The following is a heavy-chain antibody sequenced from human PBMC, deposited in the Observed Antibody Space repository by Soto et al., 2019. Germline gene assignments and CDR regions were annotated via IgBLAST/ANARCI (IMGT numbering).Heavy chain of an antibody. CDR3: AHIDPEIVTVGGHGGFDY. CDR2: IYWDDDK. V-gene: IGHV2-5*02. Sequence: QITLKESGPTLVRPPQTLTLTCTFSGFSLTSGVGVGWIRQPPGKALEWLALIYWDDDKRYSPSLKNRLTITKGTSKNQVVPKMTNVGPVDTATYFCAHIDPEIVTVGGHGGFDYWGQGTLVTVSS. J-gene: IGHJ4*02. CDR1: GFSLTSGVG. D-gene: IGHD5-12*01.